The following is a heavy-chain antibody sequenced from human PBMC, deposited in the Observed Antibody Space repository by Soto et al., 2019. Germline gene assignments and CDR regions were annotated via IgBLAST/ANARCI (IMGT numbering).Heavy chain of an antibody. CDR1: GFTLSAYW. CDR2: INRDGSKK. V-gene: IGHV3-7*05. CDR3: ARDVSPGTRSLYLDAFDI. J-gene: IGHJ3*02. Sequence: EVQLEESGGDLVQPGGSLRLSCAASGFTLSAYWMTWVRQAPGKGLEWVANINRDGSKKSYLDSVRGRFTISRDNVRTSLYLQMDSLTADATALYYCARDVSPGTRSLYLDAFDISGQGTMVTVSS. D-gene: IGHD2-8*01.